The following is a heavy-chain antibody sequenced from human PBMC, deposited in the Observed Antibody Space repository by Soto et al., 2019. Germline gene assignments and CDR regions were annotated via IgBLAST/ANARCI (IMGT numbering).Heavy chain of an antibody. CDR2: IGGGGRLI. J-gene: IGHJ4*02. Sequence: EVHLVESGGGLVQRGGSLRLSCAASGFTFSSFSMNWVRQAPGRGLEWISYIGGGGRLISYADSVKGRFAISRDNAQNSIYLQMDSLRDEDTAVYYCARDLGWAFNCWGKGTLVTVSS. V-gene: IGHV3-48*02. D-gene: IGHD6-19*01. CDR1: GFTFSSFS. CDR3: ARDLGWAFNC.